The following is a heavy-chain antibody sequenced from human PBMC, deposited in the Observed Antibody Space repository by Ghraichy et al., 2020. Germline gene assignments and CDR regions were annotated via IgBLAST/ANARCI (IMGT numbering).Heavy chain of an antibody. V-gene: IGHV4-59*01. Sequence: ESLNISCTVSGVSISSYYCSWIRQPPGKGLEWIGYIYYSGRTNYNPSLKSRVAISIDTSTNQFSLKLSSVTAADTAVYYCASAYYDSSGYFYSMHYWGQGTLVTVSS. CDR3: ASAYYDSSGYFYSMHY. J-gene: IGHJ4*02. CDR1: GVSISSYY. D-gene: IGHD3-22*01. CDR2: IYYSGRT.